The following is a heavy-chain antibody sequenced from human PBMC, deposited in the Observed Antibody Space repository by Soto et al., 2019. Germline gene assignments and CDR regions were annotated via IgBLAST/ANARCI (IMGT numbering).Heavy chain of an antibody. Sequence: ASVKFSCKASGYTFTICARQWVRQAPGQRLEWMGWINAGNGNTKYSQKFQGRVTITRDTSASTAYMELSSLRSEDTAVYYCARDHGYSSGPTLDYWGQGTLVTVSS. CDR1: GYTFTICA. CDR2: INAGNGNT. CDR3: ARDHGYSSGPTLDY. D-gene: IGHD6-19*01. J-gene: IGHJ4*02. V-gene: IGHV1-3*01.